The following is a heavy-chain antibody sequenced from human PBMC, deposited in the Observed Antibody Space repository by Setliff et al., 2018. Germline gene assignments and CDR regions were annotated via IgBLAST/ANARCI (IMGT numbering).Heavy chain of an antibody. V-gene: IGHV4-34*01. D-gene: IGHD3-22*01. CDR3: ARESRYYYDNLGTLDY. CDR2: INHSGST. J-gene: IGHJ4*02. Sequence: PSETLSLTCAVYGGSFSGYYWSWIRQPPGKGLEWIGEINHSGSTNYDPSLKSRVTISVDTSKNQFSLKLSSVTAADTAVYYCARESRYYYDNLGTLDYWGQGTLVPVSS. CDR1: GGSFSGYY.